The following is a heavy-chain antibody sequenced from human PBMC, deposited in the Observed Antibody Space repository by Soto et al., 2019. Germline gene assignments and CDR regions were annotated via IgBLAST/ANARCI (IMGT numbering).Heavy chain of an antibody. Sequence: GGSLRLSCAASGFTFSSYGMHWVRQAPGKGLEWVAVIWYDGSNKYYADSVKGRFTISRDNSKNTLYLQVNSLRAEDTAVYYCARDFHIVAGGSHYYYMVVWGKGATVTVSS. V-gene: IGHV3-33*01. CDR1: GFTFSSYG. D-gene: IGHD6-13*01. CDR2: IWYDGSNK. CDR3: ARDFHIVAGGSHYYYMVV. J-gene: IGHJ6*03.